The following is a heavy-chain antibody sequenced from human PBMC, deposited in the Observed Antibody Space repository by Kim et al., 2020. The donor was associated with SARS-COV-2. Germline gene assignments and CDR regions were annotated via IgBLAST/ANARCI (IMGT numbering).Heavy chain of an antibody. CDR3: ARERLGWFDP. J-gene: IGHJ5*02. D-gene: IGHD4-17*01. Sequence: HNTTLQRGFTISVDTSKNQFSLKLSSVTAADTAVYYCARERLGWFDPWGQGTLVTVSS. V-gene: IGHV4-31*02.